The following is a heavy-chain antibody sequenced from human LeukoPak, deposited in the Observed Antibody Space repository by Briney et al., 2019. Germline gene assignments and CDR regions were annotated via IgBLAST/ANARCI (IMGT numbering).Heavy chain of an antibody. CDR2: IKLDGSEK. CDR3: ARNAPLDY. J-gene: IGHJ4*02. CDR1: GFTFSNSW. V-gene: IGHV3-7*01. Sequence: GGSLRLSCAASGFTFSNSWMSWVRQAPGKGLEWLAFIKLDGSEKYYVDSVKGRFTVSRDNAKESLYLQMNILRVEDTAVYYCARNAPLDYWGQETLVTVSS. D-gene: IGHD2-2*01.